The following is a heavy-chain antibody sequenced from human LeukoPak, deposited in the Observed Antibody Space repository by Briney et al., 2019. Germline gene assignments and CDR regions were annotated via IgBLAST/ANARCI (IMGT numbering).Heavy chain of an antibody. Sequence: SETLSLTCTVSGVSISSSNSYWGWIRQPPGKGLEWIGSIYYSGNTYYNASLKSQVSISIDTSKNQFSLRLTSVTAADTAVYYCARVSTSIGAFDIWGQGTMITVSS. V-gene: IGHV4-39*01. CDR1: GVSISSSNSY. CDR3: ARVSTSIGAFDI. J-gene: IGHJ3*02. D-gene: IGHD2-2*01. CDR2: IYYSGNT.